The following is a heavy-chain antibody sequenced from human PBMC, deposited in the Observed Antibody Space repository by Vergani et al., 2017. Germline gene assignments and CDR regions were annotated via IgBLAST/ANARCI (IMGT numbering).Heavy chain of an antibody. D-gene: IGHD3-22*01. J-gene: IGHJ6*03. CDR1: GGSISSGSYY. CDR2: IYTSGST. Sequence: QVQLQESGPGLVKPSQTLPLTCTVSGGSISSGSYYWSWIRQPAGKGLEWIGRIYTSGSTNYNPSLKSRVTMSVDTSKNQFSLKLSSVTAADTAVYYCARGDNYYDSSGYYPRYYYYMDVWGKGTTVTVSS. CDR3: ARGDNYYDSSGYYPRYYYYMDV. V-gene: IGHV4-61*02.